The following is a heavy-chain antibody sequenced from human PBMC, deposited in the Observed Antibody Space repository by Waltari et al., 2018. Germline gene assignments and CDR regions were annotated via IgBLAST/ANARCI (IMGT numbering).Heavy chain of an antibody. V-gene: IGHV3-21*01. CDR2: IGANGDYI. J-gene: IGHJ6*03. Sequence: EVQLVESGGGLVTPGGSLRLPCVASGFNFNSYTMNWVRQAPGKGPEWVSSIGANGDYIYYADSVRGRFTTSRDNARNSLYLQVTSLRAEDTAVYFCASHFEDYYYYMDVWGKGTTVTVSS. CDR1: GFNFNSYT. CDR3: ASHFEDYYYYMDV.